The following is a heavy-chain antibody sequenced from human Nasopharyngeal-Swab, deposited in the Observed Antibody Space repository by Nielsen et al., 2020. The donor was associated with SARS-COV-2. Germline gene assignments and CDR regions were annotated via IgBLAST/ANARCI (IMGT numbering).Heavy chain of an antibody. CDR2: IYYSGST. J-gene: IGHJ6*02. V-gene: IGHV4-39*01. CDR3: AGRIVVVPAALYYYYGMDV. Sequence: SETLSLTCTVSGGSISSSSYYWGWIRQPPGKGLAWIGSIYYSGSTYYDPSLKSRVTISVDTSKNQFSLKLSSVTAADTAVYYCAGRIVVVPAALYYYYGMDVWGQGTTVTVSS. D-gene: IGHD2-2*01. CDR1: GGSISSSSYY.